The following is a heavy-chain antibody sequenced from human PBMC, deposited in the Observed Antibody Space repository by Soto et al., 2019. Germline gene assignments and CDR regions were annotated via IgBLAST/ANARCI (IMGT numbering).Heavy chain of an antibody. CDR2: IYYSGST. Sequence: QVQLQESGPGLVKPSDTLSLTCTVSGGSVSSGSYYWSWIRQPPGKGLEWIGYIYYSGSTNYNPSLKSRVTISVDTSKNQFSLKLSSVTAADTAVYYCAVRSRNSSSWYSPYYFDYWGQGTLVTVSS. J-gene: IGHJ4*02. D-gene: IGHD6-13*01. CDR1: GGSVSSGSYY. CDR3: AVRSRNSSSWYSPYYFDY. V-gene: IGHV4-61*01.